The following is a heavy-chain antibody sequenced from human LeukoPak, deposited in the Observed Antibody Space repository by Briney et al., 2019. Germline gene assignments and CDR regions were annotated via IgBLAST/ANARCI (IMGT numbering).Heavy chain of an antibody. CDR3: ATRRHRSRCYGRLMNLFAA. D-gene: IGHD6-13*01. CDR2: IIPIFGTA. J-gene: IGHJ5*01. Sequence: GASVKVSCKASGYTFTSYYMHWVRQAPGQGLEWMGGIIPIFGTANYAQKFQGRVTITADKSTSTAYMELSSLRSEDTAVYYCATRRHRSRCYGRLMNLFAAWGQETLLTVSS. CDR1: GYTFTSYY. V-gene: IGHV1-69*06.